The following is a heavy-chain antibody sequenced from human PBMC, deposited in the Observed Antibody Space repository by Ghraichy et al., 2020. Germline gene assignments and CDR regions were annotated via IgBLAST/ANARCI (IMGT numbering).Heavy chain of an antibody. J-gene: IGHJ3*02. V-gene: IGHV3-9*01. CDR3: AKDIDGIGNGAAFDI. Sequence: GGSLRLSCAASGFTFDDYAMHWVRQAPGKGLEWVSGISWNSGSIGYADSVKGRFTISRDNAKNSLYLQMNSLRAEDTALYYCAKDIDGIGNGAAFDIWGQGTMVTVSS. CDR2: ISWNSGSI. CDR1: GFTFDDYA. D-gene: IGHD1-1*01.